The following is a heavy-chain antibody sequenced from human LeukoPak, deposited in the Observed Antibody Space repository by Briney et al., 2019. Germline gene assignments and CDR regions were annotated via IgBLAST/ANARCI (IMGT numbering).Heavy chain of an antibody. CDR2: IGTSSSYT. D-gene: IGHD3-22*01. J-gene: IGHJ4*02. CDR1: GFTFRRYD. CDR3: ARRYYATPEY. Sequence: GGSLRLSCAASGFTFRRYDMSWVRQAPGKGLEWVSYIGTSSSYTNYADSVKGRFTISRDNAKNSLYLQMNSLRAEDTAVYYCARRYYATPEYWGQGTLVTVSS. V-gene: IGHV3-11*03.